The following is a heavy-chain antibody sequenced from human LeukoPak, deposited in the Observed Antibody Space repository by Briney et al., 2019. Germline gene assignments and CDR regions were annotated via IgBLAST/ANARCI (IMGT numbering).Heavy chain of an antibody. J-gene: IGHJ4*02. D-gene: IGHD3-10*01. Sequence: GGSLRLSCAASGFTFSSYEMNRVRQAPGKGLEWVSYISSSGSTIYYADSVKGRFTISRDNAKNSLYLQMNSLRAEDTAVYYCAKGQPDYYGSGSCDYWGQGTLVTVSS. CDR2: ISSSGSTI. CDR3: AKGQPDYYGSGSCDY. V-gene: IGHV3-48*03. CDR1: GFTFSSYE.